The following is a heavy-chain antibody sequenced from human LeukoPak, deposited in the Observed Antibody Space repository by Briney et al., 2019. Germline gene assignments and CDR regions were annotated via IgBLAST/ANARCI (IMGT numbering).Heavy chain of an antibody. J-gene: IGHJ2*01. V-gene: IGHV1-24*01. CDR3: ASRLAWYFDL. CDR2: FDPEDGET. D-gene: IGHD3-16*01. CDR1: GYSLKELS. Sequence: ASVKVSCKVSGYSLKELSMHWVRLAPGKGLEWMGDFDPEDGETIYAKNFQGRVTVTEDTSTDTAYMELSSLRSEDTAVYYCASRLAWYFDLWGRGTLVTVSS.